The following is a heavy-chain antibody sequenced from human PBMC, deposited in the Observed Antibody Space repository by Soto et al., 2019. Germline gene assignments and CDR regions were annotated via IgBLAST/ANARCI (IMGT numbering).Heavy chain of an antibody. Sequence: GESLKISCKGSGYSFAGYWITWVRQKPGKGLEWMGRIDPSDSQTYYSPSFRGHVTISVTKSITTVFLQWSSLRASDTAMYYCARQIYDSDTGPNCHYYFASWGQGTTVAVSS. CDR3: ARQIYDSDTGPNCHYYFAS. CDR1: GYSFAGYW. J-gene: IGHJ4*02. V-gene: IGHV5-10-1*01. D-gene: IGHD3-22*01. CDR2: IDPSDSQT.